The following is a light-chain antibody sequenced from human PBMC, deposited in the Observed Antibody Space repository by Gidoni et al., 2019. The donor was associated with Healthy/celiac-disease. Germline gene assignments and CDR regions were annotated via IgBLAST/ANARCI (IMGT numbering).Light chain of an antibody. CDR1: QSLLHSNGYNY. Sequence: DIVMTQSPLSLHVTPGAPASISCRSSQSLLHSNGYNYLDWYLQKPGQSPQLLIYLGSNRASGVPDRFSGSGSGTDFTLKISRVEAEDVGVYYCMQALQTPAFGQGTRLEIK. CDR3: MQALQTPA. CDR2: LGS. V-gene: IGKV2-28*01. J-gene: IGKJ5*01.